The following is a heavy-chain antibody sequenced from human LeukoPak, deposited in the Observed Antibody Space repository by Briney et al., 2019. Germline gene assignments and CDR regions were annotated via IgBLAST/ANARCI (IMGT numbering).Heavy chain of an antibody. CDR2: INPDGSAT. CDR3: ISPTVG. Sequence: LXLSXXASGFXFRNNWMHWVRHGPGRGLVWISNINPDGSATHYADSVKGRFTIARDNAKNTVYLQMNSLTADDTAVYYCISPTVGWGQGTLVTVSS. D-gene: IGHD3-3*01. V-gene: IGHV3-74*01. CDR1: GFXFRNNW. J-gene: IGHJ4*02.